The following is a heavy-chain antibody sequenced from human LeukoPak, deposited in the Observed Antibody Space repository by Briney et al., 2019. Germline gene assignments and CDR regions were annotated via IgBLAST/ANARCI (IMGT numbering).Heavy chain of an antibody. V-gene: IGHV3-48*02. Sequence: QPGESLRLFCAASGFTFSDYSMNWVRQAPGKGREWVSYISGSSSTIFYADSVKGRFTISRANANNSLFLQMNSLRDEDTAIYYCASEMAGFESWGQGTLVTVSS. CDR3: ASEMAGFES. D-gene: IGHD6-19*01. CDR1: GFTFSDYS. CDR2: ISGSSSTI. J-gene: IGHJ4*02.